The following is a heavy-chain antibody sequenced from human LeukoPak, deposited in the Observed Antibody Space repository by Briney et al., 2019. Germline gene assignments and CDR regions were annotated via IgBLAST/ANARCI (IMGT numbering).Heavy chain of an antibody. D-gene: IGHD2-2*02. V-gene: IGHV3-48*03. CDR1: GFTFSGFE. CDR2: SSSSGSTI. J-gene: IGHJ4*02. CDR3: ARDPGHCSSTSCYKFFDY. Sequence: GGSLRLSCAAAGFTFSGFEMNWVRQAPGKGLEWVSYSSSSGSTIYYADSVKGRFTVSRDNAKNSLYLQMDSLRAEDTAVYYCARDPGHCSSTSCYKFFDYWGQGTLVTVSS.